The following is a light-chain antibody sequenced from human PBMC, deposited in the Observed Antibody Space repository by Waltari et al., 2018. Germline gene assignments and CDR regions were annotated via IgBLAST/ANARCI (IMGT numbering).Light chain of an antibody. CDR1: SSDVGGYNY. CDR2: EVS. Sequence: QSALTQPASVSGSPGQSITISCTGTSSDVGGYNYVSWYQQHPGTAPKLMIYEVSTRPSGVSHRFSGSKSGSTASQTISGLQAEDEADYYCNSYTSSSTWVFGGGTKVTVL. CDR3: NSYTSSSTWV. J-gene: IGLJ3*02. V-gene: IGLV2-14*01.